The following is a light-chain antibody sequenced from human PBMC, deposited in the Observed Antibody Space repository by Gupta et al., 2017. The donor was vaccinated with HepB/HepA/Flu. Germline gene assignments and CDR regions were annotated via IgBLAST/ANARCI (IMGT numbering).Light chain of an antibody. J-gene: IGLJ2*01. CDR2: QDN. CDR1: KLGDKY. CDR3: QAWDTTTASVI. Sequence: SSALTQAPSVSASPGQTATITCSGDKLGDKYACWYQQKPGQSPILVIYQDNKRPSGIPERFSGSNSGNTATLTISGTQARDEADYYCQAWDTTTASVIFGGGTKLTVL. V-gene: IGLV3-1*01.